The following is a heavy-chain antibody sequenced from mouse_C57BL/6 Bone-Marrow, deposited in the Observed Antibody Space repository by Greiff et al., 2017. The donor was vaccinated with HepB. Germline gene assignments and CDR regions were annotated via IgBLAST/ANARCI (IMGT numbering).Heavy chain of an antibody. CDR1: GYTFTNYW. CDR3: AKYGTGYFDV. CDR2: IYPGGGYT. J-gene: IGHJ1*03. Sequence: QVQLQQSGAELVRPGTSVKMSCKASGYTFTNYWIGWAKQRPGHGLEWIGDIYPGGGYTNYNEKFKGKATLTADKSSSTAYMQFSSLTSEDSAIYYCAKYGTGYFDVWGKGTTVTVSS. D-gene: IGHD1-1*01. V-gene: IGHV1-63*01.